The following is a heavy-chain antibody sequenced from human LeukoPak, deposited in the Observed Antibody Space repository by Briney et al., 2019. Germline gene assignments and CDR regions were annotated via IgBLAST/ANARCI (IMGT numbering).Heavy chain of an antibody. CDR3: ARRDYYFDY. Sequence: PGGSLRLSCAASGFTFSSYAMSWVRQAPGKGLEWVANIAQDGSEEYYLDSVKGRFTISRDNAKNSLDLQMNSLRAEDTAVYFCARRDYYFDYWGQGILVTVSS. J-gene: IGHJ4*02. V-gene: IGHV3-7*01. CDR2: IAQDGSEE. CDR1: GFTFSSYA.